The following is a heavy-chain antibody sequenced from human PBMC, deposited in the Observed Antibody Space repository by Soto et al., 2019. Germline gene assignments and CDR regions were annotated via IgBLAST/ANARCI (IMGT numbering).Heavy chain of an antibody. V-gene: IGHV3-23*01. CDR3: AKDSEEVPPYYSLDV. D-gene: IGHD3-22*01. CDR2: VSGRGDGT. Sequence: EVQILESGGALVQPGGSLRLSCSVSGFTFSEYAMNWVRQAPGKGLEWVSAVSGRGDGTFYADSVKGRFTISRDNFKKTIYMQRNSLTVDEPDMNYCAKDSEEVPPYYSLDVWGRGTRVTVSP. J-gene: IGHJ6*04. CDR1: GFTFSEYA.